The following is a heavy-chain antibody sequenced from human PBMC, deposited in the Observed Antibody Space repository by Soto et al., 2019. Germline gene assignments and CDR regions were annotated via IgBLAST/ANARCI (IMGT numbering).Heavy chain of an antibody. CDR3: ARDRPVWFGELSTFNY. V-gene: IGHV3-33*01. CDR2: IWYDGSNK. Sequence: QVQLVESGGGVVQAGRSLRLSCAASGFTFSNYGMHWVRQASGKGLEWVAVIWYDGSNKYYADSVKGRFTISRDNSKNTLYLQMNSLRAEDTAIYYCARDRPVWFGELSTFNYWGQGTLVTVSS. D-gene: IGHD3-10*01. CDR1: GFTFSNYG. J-gene: IGHJ4*02.